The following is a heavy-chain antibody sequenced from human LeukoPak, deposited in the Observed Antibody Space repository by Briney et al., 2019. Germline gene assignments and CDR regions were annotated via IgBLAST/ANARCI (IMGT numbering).Heavy chain of an antibody. CDR2: INSDGSST. CDR1: GFTFSSYW. CDR3: ASNDYYDSSGLNDY. Sequence: PGGSLRLSCAASGFTFSSYWMHWVRQAPGKGLVWVSRINSDGSSTSYADSVKGRFTISRDNAKNTLYLQMNSLRAEDTAVYYCASNDYYDSSGLNDYWGRGTLVTVSS. V-gene: IGHV3-74*01. D-gene: IGHD3-22*01. J-gene: IGHJ4*02.